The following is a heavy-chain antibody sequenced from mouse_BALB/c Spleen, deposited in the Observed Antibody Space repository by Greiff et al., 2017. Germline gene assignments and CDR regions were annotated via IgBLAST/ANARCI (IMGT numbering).Heavy chain of an antibody. Sequence: EVQLQESGPGLVKPSQSLSLTCTVTGYSITSDYAWNWIRQFPGNKLEWMGYISYSGSTSYNPSLKSRISITRDTSKNQFFLQLNSVTTEDTATYYCARGGYYRYGFDYWGQGTTLTVSS. CDR2: ISYSGST. V-gene: IGHV3-2*02. CDR3: ARGGYYRYGFDY. D-gene: IGHD2-14*01. CDR1: GYSITSDYA. J-gene: IGHJ2*01.